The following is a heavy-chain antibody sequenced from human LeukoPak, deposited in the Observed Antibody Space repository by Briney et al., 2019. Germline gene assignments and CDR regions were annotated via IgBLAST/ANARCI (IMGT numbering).Heavy chain of an antibody. D-gene: IGHD6-13*01. Sequence: GGSLRLSCAASGFTFSDYFMSWVRQAPGKGLEWLSYVSGRGNYVDYAESLKGRITISRDNAKNSLYLQMNSLRAEDTAVYYCARSGIGATEIDYWGQGTLVTVSS. CDR3: ARSGIGATEIDY. J-gene: IGHJ4*02. CDR2: VSGRGNYV. CDR1: GFTFSDYF. V-gene: IGHV3-11*06.